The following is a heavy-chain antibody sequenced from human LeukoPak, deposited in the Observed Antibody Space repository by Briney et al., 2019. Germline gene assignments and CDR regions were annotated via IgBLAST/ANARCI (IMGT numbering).Heavy chain of an antibody. D-gene: IGHD4-17*01. J-gene: IGHJ3*02. Sequence: GGSLRLSCAASGLTFSYYAMSWVRQAPGKGLEWVSGISGSGGSTYYADSVKGRFTISRDNSKNTLYLQMNSLRVEDTAVCYCAKPDMTTVTTGAFDIWGQGTMVTVSS. CDR3: AKPDMTTVTTGAFDI. CDR2: ISGSGGST. V-gene: IGHV3-23*01. CDR1: GLTFSYYA.